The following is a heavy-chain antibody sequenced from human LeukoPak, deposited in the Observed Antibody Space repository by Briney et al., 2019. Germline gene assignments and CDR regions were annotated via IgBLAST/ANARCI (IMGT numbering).Heavy chain of an antibody. CDR3: AKESSDSLYYYMDV. V-gene: IGHV3-23*01. J-gene: IGHJ6*03. D-gene: IGHD2-21*02. CDR2: ISGSGGAR. CDR1: GFTFSRNG. Sequence: GGSLRLSCAASGFTFSRNGMTWVRQAPGKGLEWVSSISGSGGARYYTDSVQGRLTISRDNSQNTLYLQMNSLRAEDTAVYYCAKESSDSLYYYMDVWGKGTTVTVSS.